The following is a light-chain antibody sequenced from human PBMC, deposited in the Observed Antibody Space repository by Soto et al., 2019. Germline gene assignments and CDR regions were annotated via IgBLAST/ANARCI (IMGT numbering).Light chain of an antibody. CDR3: QQYFHLWT. J-gene: IGKJ1*01. Sequence: DIQMTQSPSTLSASVGDRVTLTCRASQSISSWLAWYQQKPGKAPKLLIYKASSLESGVPSRLSGSGSGTEFTLTISSLQPDDYATYYCQQYFHLWTFGQGTKVDIK. V-gene: IGKV1-5*03. CDR1: QSISSW. CDR2: KAS.